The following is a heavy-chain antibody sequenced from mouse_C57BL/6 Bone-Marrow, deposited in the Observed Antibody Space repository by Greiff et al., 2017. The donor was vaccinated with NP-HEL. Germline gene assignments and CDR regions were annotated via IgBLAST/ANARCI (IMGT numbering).Heavy chain of an antibody. D-gene: IGHD1-1*01. CDR3: ARRGYGSSQDY. V-gene: IGHV1-59*01. J-gene: IGHJ2*01. Sequence: VQLQQPGAELVRPGTSVKLSCKASGYTFTSYWMPWVKQRPGQGLEWIGVIDPSDSYTNYNQKFKGKATLTVDTSSSTAYMQLSSLTSEDSAVYYCARRGYGSSQDYWGQGTTLTVSS. CDR2: IDPSDSYT. CDR1: GYTFTSYW.